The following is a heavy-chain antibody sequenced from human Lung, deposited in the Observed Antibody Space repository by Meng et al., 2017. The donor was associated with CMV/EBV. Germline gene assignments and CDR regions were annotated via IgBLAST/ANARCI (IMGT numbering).Heavy chain of an antibody. CDR3: ARGGYSSSSGAFDI. CDR1: GFTFSSYA. D-gene: IGHD6-6*01. Sequence: GGSLRLXCAASGFTFSSYAMHWVRQAPGKGLEWVAVISYDGSNKYYADSVKGRFTISRDNSKNTLYLQMSSLRAEDTAVYYCARGGYSSSSGAFDIWGQGTXVTVSS. V-gene: IGHV3-30-3*01. CDR2: ISYDGSNK. J-gene: IGHJ3*02.